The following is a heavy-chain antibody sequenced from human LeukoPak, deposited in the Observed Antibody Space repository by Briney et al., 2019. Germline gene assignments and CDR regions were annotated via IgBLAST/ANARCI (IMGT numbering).Heavy chain of an antibody. CDR2: INHSGST. J-gene: IGHJ5*02. Sequence: PSETLSLTCAVYGGSFSGYYWSWIRQPPGKGLEWIGEINHSGSTNYNPSLKSRVTISVDTSKNQFSLKLTSVTAADTAVYYCARDRAAVGWFDPWGQGTLVTVSS. CDR1: GGSFSGYY. D-gene: IGHD6-13*01. V-gene: IGHV4-34*01. CDR3: ARDRAAVGWFDP.